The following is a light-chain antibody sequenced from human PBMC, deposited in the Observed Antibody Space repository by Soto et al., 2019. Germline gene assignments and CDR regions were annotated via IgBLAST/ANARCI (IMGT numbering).Light chain of an antibody. V-gene: IGLV2-23*02. Sequence: QSALTQPASLSGSPGQSITISCTGSSSDVGRYHLVSWYQQHPAKSPKVMIYEVNNRPSGVSDRFSGSKSGNTASLTISGLQTEDEAEYFCCSFAGTHYVFGIGTKLTVL. J-gene: IGLJ1*01. CDR3: CSFAGTHYV. CDR1: SSDVGRYHL. CDR2: EVN.